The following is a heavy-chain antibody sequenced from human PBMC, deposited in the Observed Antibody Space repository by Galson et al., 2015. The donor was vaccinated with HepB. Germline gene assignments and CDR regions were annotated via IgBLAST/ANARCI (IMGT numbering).Heavy chain of an antibody. Sequence: SLRLSCAASGFTFCDYYMSWIRQAPGKGLEWVSYISSSSSYTNYADSVKGRFTISRDNAKNSLYLQMNSLRAEDTAVYYCARDSGSYLNDAFDIWGQGTMVTVSS. V-gene: IGHV3-11*06. D-gene: IGHD1-26*01. CDR2: ISSSSSYT. J-gene: IGHJ3*02. CDR3: ARDSGSYLNDAFDI. CDR1: GFTFCDYY.